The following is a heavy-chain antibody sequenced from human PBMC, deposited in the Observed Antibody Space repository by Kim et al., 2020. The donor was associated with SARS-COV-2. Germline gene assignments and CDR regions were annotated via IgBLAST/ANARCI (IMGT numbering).Heavy chain of an antibody. CDR2: IKRKTDDKTT. V-gene: IGHV3-15*01. J-gene: IGHJ5*02. CDR3: VTRPFDP. Sequence: GGSLRLSCTGSGFNVSNAWMNWIRQAPGKGLEWVGRIKRKTDDKTTEYASPVKDRFTISRDDSKNTLYLHMSGLKIEDTAVYYCVTRPFDPWGQGTLVIVSS. CDR1: GFNVSNAW.